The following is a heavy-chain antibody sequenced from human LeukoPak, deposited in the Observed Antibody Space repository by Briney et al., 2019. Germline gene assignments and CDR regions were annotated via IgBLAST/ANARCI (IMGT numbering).Heavy chain of an antibody. CDR3: ARDRSGGSVGSWFDP. CDR2: ISYDGSNK. Sequence: GGSLRLSCAASGFTFNSYGMHWVRQAPGKGLEWVAVISYDGSNKYYADSVKGRFTISRDNSKNTLYLQMNSLRAEDTAVYYCARDRSGGSVGSWFDPWGQGTLVTVSS. V-gene: IGHV3-30*03. D-gene: IGHD2-15*01. CDR1: GFTFNSYG. J-gene: IGHJ5*02.